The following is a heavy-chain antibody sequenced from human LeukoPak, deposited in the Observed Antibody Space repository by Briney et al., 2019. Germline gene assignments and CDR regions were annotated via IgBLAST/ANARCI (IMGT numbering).Heavy chain of an antibody. Sequence: SETLSLTCTVSGDSVSNASYYWAWIRQPPGKGLEWIANVYYTGSTYYNPSLKSRVAISVDTSKNQFSLTLSSVTAADTGVYFCASLVRGGTFYYYMDVWGRGTSVTVSS. CDR3: ASLVRGGTFYYYMDV. J-gene: IGHJ6*03. V-gene: IGHV4-39*01. D-gene: IGHD3-10*01. CDR2: VYYTGST. CDR1: GDSVSNASYY.